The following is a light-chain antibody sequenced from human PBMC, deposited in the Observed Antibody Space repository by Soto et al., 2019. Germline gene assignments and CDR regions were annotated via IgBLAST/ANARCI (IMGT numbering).Light chain of an antibody. J-gene: IGLJ1*01. CDR2: EVS. CDR1: STDVGSYNY. V-gene: IGLV2-14*01. CDR3: SSYTSTSTPVV. Sequence: QSVLTQPASVSGSPGQSITISCTGTSTDVGSYNYVSWYQLHPGKAPKLMISEVSNRPSGVSNRFSGSKSGNTASLTISGLQTEDEADYYCSSYTSTSTPVVFGTGTKLTVL.